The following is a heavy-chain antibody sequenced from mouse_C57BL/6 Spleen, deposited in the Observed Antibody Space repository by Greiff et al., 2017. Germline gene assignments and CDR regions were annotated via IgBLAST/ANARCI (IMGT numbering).Heavy chain of an antibody. CDR2: IHPNSGST. D-gene: IGHD1-1*01. CDR3: ARTVVANGYAMDY. Sequence: QVQLQQPGAELVKPGASVKLSCKASGYTFTSYWMHWVKQRPGQGLEWIGMIHPNSGSTNYNEKFKSKDTLTVDKSSSTAYMQLSSLTSEDSAVYYCARTVVANGYAMDYWGQGTSVTVSS. J-gene: IGHJ4*01. V-gene: IGHV1-64*01. CDR1: GYTFTSYW.